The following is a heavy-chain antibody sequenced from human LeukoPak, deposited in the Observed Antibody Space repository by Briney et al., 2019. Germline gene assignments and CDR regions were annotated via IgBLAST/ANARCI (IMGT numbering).Heavy chain of an antibody. CDR1: GFTLSDHY. Sequence: PGGSLRLSCAASGFTLSDHYMDWVRQAPGKGLEWVGRIRNKARSFTTENAASVKGRFTISIDEAKSSVYLQMDSPRAEDTAVYYCSRRSYSSGWFGDYWGQGAQVTVSS. J-gene: IGHJ4*02. CDR2: IRNKARSFTT. D-gene: IGHD6-19*01. CDR3: SRRSYSSGWFGDY. V-gene: IGHV3-72*01.